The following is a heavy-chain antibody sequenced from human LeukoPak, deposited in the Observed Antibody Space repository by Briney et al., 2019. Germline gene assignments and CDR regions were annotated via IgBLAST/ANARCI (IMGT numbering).Heavy chain of an antibody. Sequence: SETMSLTCSVSSGFISNYYWSWIRQPAGKGLEWIGRISTSGNTNYSPSLKSRVTMSVDTSKNQFFLNLRSVTAADTAVYYCARDSRYYDFWSGYLDYWGQGALVTVSS. CDR2: ISTSGNT. CDR1: SGFISNYY. CDR3: ARDSRYYDFWSGYLDY. J-gene: IGHJ4*02. D-gene: IGHD3-3*01. V-gene: IGHV4-4*07.